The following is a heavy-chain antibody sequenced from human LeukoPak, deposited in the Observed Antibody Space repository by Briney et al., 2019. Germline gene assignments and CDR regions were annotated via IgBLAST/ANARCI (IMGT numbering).Heavy chain of an antibody. D-gene: IGHD3-10*01. CDR2: IYHSGSN. CDR1: GGSISSSNW. CDR3: ARVTHYYGSGSPGWFDP. J-gene: IGHJ5*02. Sequence: SGTLSLTCAVSGGSISSSNWWSWVRQPPGKGLEWIGEIYHSGSNNYNPSLKSRVTISVDKSKNQFSLKLSSVTAADTAVYYCARVTHYYGSGSPGWFDPWGQGTLVTVSS. V-gene: IGHV4-4*02.